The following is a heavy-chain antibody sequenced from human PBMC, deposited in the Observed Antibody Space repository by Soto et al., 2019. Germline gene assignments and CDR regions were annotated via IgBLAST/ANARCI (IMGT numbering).Heavy chain of an antibody. J-gene: IGHJ4*02. CDR2: IIPIRGIA. CDR1: GGTFSSYT. D-gene: IGHD3-10*01. V-gene: IGHV1-69*02. CDR3: ARGDPGSGY. Sequence: QVQLVQSGAEVKKPGSSVKVSCKASGGTFSSYTISWVRQAPGQGLEWRGRIIPIRGIANYAQKFQGRVTITADNSTSPAYMELSSLRSEDTAVYCGARGDPGSGYWGQGTLVTVSS.